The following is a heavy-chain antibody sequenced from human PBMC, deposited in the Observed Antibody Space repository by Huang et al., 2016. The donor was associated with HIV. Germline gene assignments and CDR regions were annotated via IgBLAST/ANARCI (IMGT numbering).Heavy chain of an antibody. CDR1: GYSFTCHF. CDR2: IDPTSGAI. D-gene: IGHD3-10*01. Sequence: QVQLVQSGAEVKRPGASGKVSCKAAGYSFTCHFIHWVRAAPGQGLEGRGRIDPTSGAINWASRFQGRVSMTRDKSIGTAYMELSGLRSDDTAVFFCAREAWASGVAHYFDYWGPGTLVTVSS. J-gene: IGHJ4*02. V-gene: IGHV1-2*06. CDR3: AREAWASGVAHYFDY.